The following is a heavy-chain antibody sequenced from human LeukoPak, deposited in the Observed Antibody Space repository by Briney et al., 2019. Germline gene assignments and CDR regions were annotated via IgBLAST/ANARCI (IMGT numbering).Heavy chain of an antibody. CDR2: IRSTDGAI. CDR1: GFTFRLYS. V-gene: IGHV3-48*02. Sequence: PGGSLRLSCAASGFTFRLYSMNWVRQAPGKGLEWLSYIRSTDGAIAYADSVKGRFTISRDDANNSLYLQMNSLRDEDTAVYYCARDRDWAFDYWGQGTLITVSS. D-gene: IGHD3-9*01. CDR3: ARDRDWAFDY. J-gene: IGHJ4*02.